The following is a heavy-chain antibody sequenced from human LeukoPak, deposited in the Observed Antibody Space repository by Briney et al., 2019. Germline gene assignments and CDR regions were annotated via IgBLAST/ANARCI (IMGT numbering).Heavy chain of an antibody. CDR2: FGTRSTSI. V-gene: IGHV3-21*01. D-gene: IGHD3-22*01. Sequence: GGSLRLSCTAPGFTFSGYSMNWIRQAPGKGLEWVSSFGTRSTSIYHAGSVKGRFAISRDNAKNLLYLQMNSLRAEDTALYYCAREVSEGFDFWGQGTLVTVSS. CDR1: GFTFSGYS. CDR3: AREVSEGFDF. J-gene: IGHJ4*02.